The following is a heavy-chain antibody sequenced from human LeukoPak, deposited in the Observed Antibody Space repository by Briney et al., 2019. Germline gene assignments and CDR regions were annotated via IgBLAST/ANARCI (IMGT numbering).Heavy chain of an antibody. Sequence: GGSLRLSCAASGFTFSTYSMNWVRQAPGKGLEWVSSIGRSSSYMYYADSVKGRFTISRDNAKNSLYLQMNSLRAEDTAVYDCARDQAAAGSDAFDIWGQGTMVSVSS. V-gene: IGHV3-21*01. CDR2: IGRSSSYM. J-gene: IGHJ3*02. CDR1: GFTFSTYS. CDR3: ARDQAAAGSDAFDI. D-gene: IGHD6-13*01.